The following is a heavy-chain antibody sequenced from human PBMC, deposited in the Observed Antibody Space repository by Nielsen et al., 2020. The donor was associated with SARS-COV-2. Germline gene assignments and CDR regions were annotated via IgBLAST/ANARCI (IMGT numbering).Heavy chain of an antibody. CDR3: ARGIRPRHVFDI. Sequence: SETLSLTCTVSGGPIKTASYHWICIRQHPGWGLECVGYIYHTGSTYYNAALESRVTTSADMSRNQFSLELTSLTAADTAVYYCARGIRPRHVFDIWGQGTMVTVSS. D-gene: IGHD1-14*01. CDR2: IYHTGST. J-gene: IGHJ3*02. V-gene: IGHV4-31*03. CDR1: GGPIKTASYH.